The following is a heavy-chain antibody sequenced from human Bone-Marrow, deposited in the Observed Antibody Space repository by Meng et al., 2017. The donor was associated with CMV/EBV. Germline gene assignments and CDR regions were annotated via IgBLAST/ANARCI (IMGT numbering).Heavy chain of an antibody. CDR2: INPNSGGT. J-gene: IGHJ4*02. CDR1: GYTFTGYY. CDR3: TRAPYDFWSGYYYPFDY. V-gene: IGHV1-2*02. Sequence: ASVKVSCKASGYTFTGYYMHWVRQAPGQGLEWMGWINPNSGGTNYAQKFQGRVTMTRDTSISTAYMELSRLGSDDTAVYDCTRAPYDFWSGYYYPFDYWGQGTLVTVSS. D-gene: IGHD3-3*01.